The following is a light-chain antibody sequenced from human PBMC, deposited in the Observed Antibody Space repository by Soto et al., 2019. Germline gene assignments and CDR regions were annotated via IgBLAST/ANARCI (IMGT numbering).Light chain of an antibody. CDR3: QQYGSSRWT. Sequence: EIVLTQSPGTLSLSPGERATLSCRASQRVSSIYLAWYQQKPGQAPRLLIYGASSRATGIPDRFSGSGSGTDFTLTSSRLEPEDVAVYYCQQYGSSRWTFGQGTKVEI. CDR2: GAS. CDR1: QRVSSIY. V-gene: IGKV3-20*01. J-gene: IGKJ1*01.